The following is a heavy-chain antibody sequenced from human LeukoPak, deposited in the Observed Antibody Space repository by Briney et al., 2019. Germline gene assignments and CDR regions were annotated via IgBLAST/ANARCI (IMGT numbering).Heavy chain of an antibody. CDR3: AREMVATASYYYYYYYMDV. D-gene: IGHD2-15*01. CDR2: ISYDGSNK. V-gene: IGHV3-30-3*01. Sequence: GGSLRLSCAASGFTFSSYAMHWVRQAPGKGLEWVAVISYDGSNKYYADSVKGRFTISRDNSKNTLYLQMNSLRAEDTAVYYCAREMVATASYYYYYYYMDVWGKGTAVTVSS. CDR1: GFTFSSYA. J-gene: IGHJ6*03.